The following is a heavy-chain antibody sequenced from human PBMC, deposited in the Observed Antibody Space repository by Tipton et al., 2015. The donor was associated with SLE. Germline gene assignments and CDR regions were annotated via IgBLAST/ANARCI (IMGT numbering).Heavy chain of an antibody. D-gene: IGHD3-22*01. CDR1: GYIFSSYG. J-gene: IGHJ3*02. CDR3: ARVDMYYYDSSGSPGSAFDI. V-gene: IGHV1-18*01. Sequence: QVQLVQSGAEVKKPGASVKVSCKASGYIFSSYGLSWVRQAPGQGLEWMGWISAYTGHTGYAQKFQDRVTMTTDTSTSTTYMELRSLRSDDTAVYYCARVDMYYYDSSGSPGSAFDIWGPGTMVTVSS. CDR2: ISAYTGHT.